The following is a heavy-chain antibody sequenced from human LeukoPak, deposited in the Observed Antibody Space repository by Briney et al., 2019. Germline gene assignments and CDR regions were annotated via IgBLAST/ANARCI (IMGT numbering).Heavy chain of an antibody. CDR1: GFTFSSYA. Sequence: GGSLRLSCAASGFTFSSYAMHWVRQAPGKGLEWVAVISYDGSNKYYADSVKGRFTISRDNSKNTLYLQMNSLRAEDTAVYYCAREDSSGWYYFDYWGQGTLVTVSS. D-gene: IGHD6-19*01. CDR2: ISYDGSNK. V-gene: IGHV3-30-3*01. J-gene: IGHJ4*02. CDR3: AREDSSGWYYFDY.